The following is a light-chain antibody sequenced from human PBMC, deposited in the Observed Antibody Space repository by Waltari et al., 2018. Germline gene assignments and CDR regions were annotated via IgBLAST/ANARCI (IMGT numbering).Light chain of an antibody. V-gene: IGLV2-14*03. Sequence: QSALTQPASVSASPGQSITISCTGTSGDVGGYDYVSWYQQHPGKAPQLIIYDVNKRPSVVSHRFSASKSGNTASLTIFGLQAEDEADYYCISYTSTTTYVVVGGGTKLTIL. CDR3: ISYTSTTTYVV. J-gene: IGLJ2*01. CDR2: DVN. CDR1: SGDVGGYDY.